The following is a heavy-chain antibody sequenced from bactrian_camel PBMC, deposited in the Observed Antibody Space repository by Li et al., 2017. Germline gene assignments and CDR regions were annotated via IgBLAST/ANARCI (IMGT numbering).Heavy chain of an antibody. D-gene: IGHD1*01. CDR1: GFTFRSTP. Sequence: VQLVESGGGSVQAGGSLRLSCAAQGFTFRSTPMGWLRQPPGEAMEWVSDISASGATADYETFAKGRFTISRDNVKNTLYLHMNSVEPEDTGMYYCAADSRRFCSAYWDQRDFDNWGQGTQVTVSS. CDR3: AADSRRFCSAYWDQRDFDN. CDR2: ISASGATA. V-gene: IGHV3-1*01. J-gene: IGHJ4*01.